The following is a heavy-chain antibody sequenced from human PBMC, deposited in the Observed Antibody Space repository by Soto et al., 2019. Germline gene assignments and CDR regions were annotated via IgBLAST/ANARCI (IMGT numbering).Heavy chain of an antibody. J-gene: IGHJ5*02. CDR3: ARGPGPNYDFLSGYYPPCQRWFAP. Sequence: ASVQVSCKASGYTFTSYGISWVRQAPGQGLEWMGWISAYNGNTNYAQKLQGRVTMTTDTSTSTAYMELRSLRSDDTAVYYCARGPGPNYDFLSGYYPPCQRWFAPSGKGTLVIVSS. CDR1: GYTFTSYG. CDR2: ISAYNGNT. V-gene: IGHV1-18*01. D-gene: IGHD3-3*01.